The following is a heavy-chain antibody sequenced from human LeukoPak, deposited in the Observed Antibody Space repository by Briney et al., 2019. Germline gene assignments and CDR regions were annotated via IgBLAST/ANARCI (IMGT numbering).Heavy chain of an antibody. CDR1: GFTFSSYG. J-gene: IGHJ4*02. Sequence: GRSLRLSCAASGFTFSSYGTHWVRQAPGKGLEWVAVIWYDGSNKYYADSVKGRFTISRDNSKNTLYLQMNSLRAEDTAVYYCARGPSPDSSGHRVLPIYWGQGTLVTVSS. D-gene: IGHD3-22*01. CDR3: ARGPSPDSSGHRVLPIY. CDR2: IWYDGSNK. V-gene: IGHV3-33*01.